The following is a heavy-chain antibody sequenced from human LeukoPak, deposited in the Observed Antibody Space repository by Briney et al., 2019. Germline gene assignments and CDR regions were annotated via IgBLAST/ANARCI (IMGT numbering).Heavy chain of an antibody. V-gene: IGHV3-23*01. D-gene: IGHD6-6*01. J-gene: IGHJ4*02. CDR3: ARDSSIAARPGDY. CDR1: GFTFSSYG. Sequence: GGSLRLSCAASGFTFSSYGMSWVRQAPGKGLEWVSAISGSGGSTYYADSVKGRFTISRDNAKNSLYLQMNSLRAEDTAVYYCARDSSIAARPGDYWGQGTLVTVSS. CDR2: ISGSGGST.